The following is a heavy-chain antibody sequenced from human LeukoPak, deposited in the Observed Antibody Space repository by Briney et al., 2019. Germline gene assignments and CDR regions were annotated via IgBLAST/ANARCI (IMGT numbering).Heavy chain of an antibody. CDR1: GVSISSSNSY. D-gene: IGHD5-24*01. CDR3: ARRPGGDGYNRGSGRKRAFDI. CDR2: INHSGST. Sequence: SETLSLTCTVSGVSISSSNSYWSWIRQPPGKGLEWIGEINHSGSTNYNPSLKSRVTISVDTSKNQFSLKLSSVTAADTAVYYCARRPGGDGYNRGSGRKRAFDIWGQGTMVTVSS. J-gene: IGHJ3*02. V-gene: IGHV4-39*07.